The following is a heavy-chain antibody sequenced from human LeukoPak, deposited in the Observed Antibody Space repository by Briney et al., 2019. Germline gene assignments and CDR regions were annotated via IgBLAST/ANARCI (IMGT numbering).Heavy chain of an antibody. D-gene: IGHD2-2*01. J-gene: IGHJ3*02. CDR3: ARYGYCSSTSCYNYDFWSGYDAFDI. V-gene: IGHV3-33*08. CDR2: IWYDGSNK. Sequence: GGSLRLSCAASGFPFSDSHMHWVRQAPGKGLEWVAVIWYDGSNKYYADSVKGRFTISRDNSKNTLYLQMNSLRAGDTAVYYCARYGYCSSTSCYNYDFWSGYDAFDIWGQGTMVTVSS. CDR1: GFPFSDSH.